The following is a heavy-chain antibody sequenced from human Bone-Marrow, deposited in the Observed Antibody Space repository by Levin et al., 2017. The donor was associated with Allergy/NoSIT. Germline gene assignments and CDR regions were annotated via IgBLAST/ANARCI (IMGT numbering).Heavy chain of an antibody. CDR1: GDTFSNYA. CDR2: IIPVFGAA. D-gene: IGHD2-2*01. CDR3: ARGIWESAELDYEYYGMDV. Sequence: SVKVSCKASGDTFSNYAVSWVRQAPGQGLAWMGGIIPVFGAANFAQKFKGRVTITADKSTSTAYMELSSLKSEDTAVYYCARGIWESAELDYEYYGMDVWGQGTTVTVSS. J-gene: IGHJ6*02. V-gene: IGHV1-69*06.